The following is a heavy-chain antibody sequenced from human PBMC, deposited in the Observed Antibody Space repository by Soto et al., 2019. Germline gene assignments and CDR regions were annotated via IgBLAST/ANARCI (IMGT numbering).Heavy chain of an antibody. CDR3: AKVSDSKEQRVFDWFDP. CDR2: ISYDGSNK. Sequence: QVQLVESGGGVVQPGRSLRLSCAASGFTFSSYGMHWVRQAPGKGLEWVAVISYDGSNKYYADSVKGRFTISRDNSKNTLYLQMNSLRAEDTAVYYCAKVSDSKEQRVFDWFDPWGQGTLVTVSS. J-gene: IGHJ5*02. CDR1: GFTFSSYG. V-gene: IGHV3-30*18. D-gene: IGHD6-13*01.